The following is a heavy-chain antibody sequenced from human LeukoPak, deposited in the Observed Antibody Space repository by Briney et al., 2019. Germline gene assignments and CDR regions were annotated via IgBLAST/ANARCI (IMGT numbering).Heavy chain of an antibody. CDR3: ARTHGDYFYYYGMDV. CDR2: IYTSGST. D-gene: IGHD4-17*01. V-gene: IGHV4-4*07. CDR1: GGSISSYY. Sequence: PSETLSLTCTVSGGSISSYYWSWIRQPAGKGLEWIGRIYTSGSTNYNPSLKSRVTMSVDTSKNQFPLKLSSVTAADTAVYYCARTHGDYFYYYGMDVWGQGTTVTVSS. J-gene: IGHJ6*02.